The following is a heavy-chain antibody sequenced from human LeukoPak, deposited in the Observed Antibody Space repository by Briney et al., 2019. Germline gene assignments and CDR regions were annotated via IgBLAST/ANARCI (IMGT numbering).Heavy chain of an antibody. J-gene: IGHJ4*02. V-gene: IGHV4-59*08. D-gene: IGHD2-15*01. Sequence: SETLSLTCTVSGGSISNYYWGWIRQPPGKGLEWIGYIYDTESTNYNPSLESRVTISVDTSKNQFSLTLSSVTAADTAVYYCARHCTGGTCYSNYFDYWGQGTLVTVSS. CDR2: IYDTEST. CDR3: ARHCTGGTCYSNYFDY. CDR1: GGSISNYY.